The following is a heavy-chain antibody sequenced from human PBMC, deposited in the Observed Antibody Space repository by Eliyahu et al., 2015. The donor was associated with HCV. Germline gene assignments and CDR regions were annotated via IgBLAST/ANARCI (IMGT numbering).Heavy chain of an antibody. D-gene: IGHD2-8*01. CDR3: ARSYDTYFDY. CDR2: IIPIFGTA. CDR1: GGTFSSYA. J-gene: IGHJ4*02. Sequence: EVKKPGSSVKVSCKVSGGTFSSYAISWVRQXPGQGLEWMGGIIPIFGTANYAQKFQGRVTITADESTSTAYMELSSLRSEDTAVYYCARSYDTYFDYWGQGTLVTVSS. V-gene: IGHV1-69*01.